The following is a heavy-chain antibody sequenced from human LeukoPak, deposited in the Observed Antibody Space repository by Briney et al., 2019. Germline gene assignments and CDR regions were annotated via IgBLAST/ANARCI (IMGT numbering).Heavy chain of an antibody. CDR1: GFTFSDYY. CDR2: ISSSGSTI. CDR3: ARETRSGGSYFVY. J-gene: IGHJ4*02. Sequence: GGSLRLSCAASGFTFSDYYMTWIRQAPGKGLEWVSYISSSGSTIYYADSVKGRFTISRDNAKNSLFLQMNSLGADDTAVYYCARETRSGGSYFVYWGQGTLVTVSS. D-gene: IGHD1-26*01. V-gene: IGHV3-11*04.